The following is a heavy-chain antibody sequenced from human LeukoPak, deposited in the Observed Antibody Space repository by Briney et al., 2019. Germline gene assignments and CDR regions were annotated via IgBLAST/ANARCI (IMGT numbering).Heavy chain of an antibody. V-gene: IGHV3-53*01. D-gene: IGHD7-27*01. Sequence: GESLRLSCAASGFTVTTYYMSWVRQAPGKGLEWISVIYSAGHTYYADSVKGRFAISRDNSNNTLYLQMNSLRAEDTAVYYCARDLGYDAFDIWGQGTMVTVSS. CDR2: IYSAGHT. CDR3: ARDLGYDAFDI. J-gene: IGHJ3*02. CDR1: GFTVTTYY.